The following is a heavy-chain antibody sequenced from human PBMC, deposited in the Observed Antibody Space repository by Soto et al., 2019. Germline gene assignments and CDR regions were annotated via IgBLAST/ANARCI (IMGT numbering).Heavy chain of an antibody. J-gene: IGHJ4*02. CDR3: ARGTNYYDSSGPWDGADY. CDR2: INPSGGST. V-gene: IGHV1-46*01. D-gene: IGHD3-22*01. CDR1: GYTFTSYY. Sequence: QVQLVQSGAEVKKPGASVKVSCKASGYTFTSYYMHWVRQAPGQGLEWMGIINPSGGSTSYAQKFQGRVSVTRDTSTSTVYMELSSLRSEDTAVYYCARGTNYYDSSGPWDGADYWRQGTLVTVSS.